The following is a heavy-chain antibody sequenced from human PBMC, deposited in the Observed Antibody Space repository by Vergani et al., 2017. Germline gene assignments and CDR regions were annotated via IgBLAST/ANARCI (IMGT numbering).Heavy chain of an antibody. CDR1: GGSISSGSYY. V-gene: IGHV4-61*02. CDR3: ARLVDFWSGYSYYFDY. D-gene: IGHD3-3*01. CDR2: IYTSGST. Sequence: QVQLQQWGAGLLKPSETLSLTCTVSGGSISSGSYYWSWIRQPAGKGLEWIGRIYTSGSTNYNPSLKSRVTISVDTSKNQFSLKLSSVTAADTAVYYCARLVDFWSGYSYYFDYWGQGTLVTVSS. J-gene: IGHJ4*02.